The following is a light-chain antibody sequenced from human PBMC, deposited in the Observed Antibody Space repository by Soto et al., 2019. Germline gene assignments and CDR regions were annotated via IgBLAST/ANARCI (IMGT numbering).Light chain of an antibody. CDR1: QSISSW. CDR3: QQLYTLPFT. J-gene: IGKJ5*01. V-gene: IGKV1-5*03. CDR2: KAS. Sequence: DIQMSQSPSTLSAAVGDGVTMTYRASQSISSWLAWYQQKPGKAPRLLIYKASDLESGVPSRFSGSGSGTEFTLTISGLLPEDFAAYHCQQLYTLPFTFGQGTRLEIK.